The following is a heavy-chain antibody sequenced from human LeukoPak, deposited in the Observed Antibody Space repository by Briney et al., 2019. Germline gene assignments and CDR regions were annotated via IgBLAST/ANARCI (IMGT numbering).Heavy chain of an antibody. J-gene: IGHJ6*04. D-gene: IGHD2-2*01. CDR2: IVVGSGNT. V-gene: IGHV1-58*01. Sequence: SVKVSCKASGFTFTSSAVQWVRQARGQRLEWIGWIVVGSGNTNYAQKFQERVTITRDMSTSTAYMELSSLRSEDTAVYYCAACSTSCLTYYYYYGMDVWGKGTAVTVSS. CDR1: GFTFTSSA. CDR3: AACSTSCLTYYYYYGMDV.